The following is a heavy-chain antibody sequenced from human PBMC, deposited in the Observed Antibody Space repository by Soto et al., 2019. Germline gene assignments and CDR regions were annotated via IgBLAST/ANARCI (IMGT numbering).Heavy chain of an antibody. J-gene: IGHJ4*02. Sequence: GGSLRLSCQASGFNFDNYGMHWVRQAPGEGLEWVAVITYDGSNKYYADSVKGRFTISRDNSKNTLSLHLNTLKPEDTAVYHCAKDRVGGTFYTPLGFWGQGTLVTVSS. CDR2: ITYDGSNK. CDR1: GFNFDNYG. CDR3: AKDRVGGTFYTPLGF. D-gene: IGHD1-7*01. V-gene: IGHV3-30*18.